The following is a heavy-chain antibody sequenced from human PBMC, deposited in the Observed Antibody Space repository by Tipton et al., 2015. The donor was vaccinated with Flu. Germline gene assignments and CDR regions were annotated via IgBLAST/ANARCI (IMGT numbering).Heavy chain of an antibody. V-gene: IGHV4-59*01. Sequence: TLSLTCTVSGGSISRYSWSWIRQPPGKGLEWIGYFSYSGSTNYKPSLTSRVPISVDTSKNQFSLKLSPVTAADTAVYYCAREGVHGSGSSADAFDIWGQGTMVAVSS. J-gene: IGHJ3*02. CDR2: FSYSGST. CDR3: AREGVHGSGSSADAFDI. D-gene: IGHD3-10*01. CDR1: GGSISRYS.